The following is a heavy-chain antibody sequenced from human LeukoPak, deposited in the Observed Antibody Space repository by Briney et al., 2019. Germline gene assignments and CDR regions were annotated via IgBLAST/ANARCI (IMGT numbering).Heavy chain of an antibody. CDR2: MNPNSGNT. CDR3: ARELVYCGGDCSHYFDY. J-gene: IGHJ4*02. D-gene: IGHD2-21*02. V-gene: IGHV1-8*03. Sequence: EAAVKVSCKASGYTFTSYDINWVRQATGQGLEWMGWMNPNSGNTGYAQKFQGRVTITRNTSISTAYMALSSLRSEDTAVYYCARELVYCGGDCSHYFDYWGQGTLVTVSS. CDR1: GYTFTSYD.